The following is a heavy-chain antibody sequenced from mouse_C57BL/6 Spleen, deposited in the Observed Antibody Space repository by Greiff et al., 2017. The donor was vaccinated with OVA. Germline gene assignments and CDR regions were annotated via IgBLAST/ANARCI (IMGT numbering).Heavy chain of an antibody. J-gene: IGHJ1*03. D-gene: IGHD1-1*01. CDR1: GFTFSSYA. CDR3: ARDRDGSSYWYFDV. Sequence: VQLKESGGGLVKPGGSLKLSCAASGFTFSSYAMSWVRQTPEKRLEWVATISDGGSYTYYPDNVKGRFTISRDNAKNNLYLQMSHLKSEDTAMYYCARDRDGSSYWYFDVWGTGTTVTVSS. CDR2: ISDGGSYT. V-gene: IGHV5-4*01.